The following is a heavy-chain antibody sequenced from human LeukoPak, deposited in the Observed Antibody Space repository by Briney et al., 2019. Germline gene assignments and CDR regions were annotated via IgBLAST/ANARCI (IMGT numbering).Heavy chain of an antibody. Sequence: ASVKVSCKASGGTFSSYAISWVRQAPGQGLEWMGWLNPKSGDTGYAQNFQGRVTMTRNTSISTAYMELTSLRSEDTAVYYCARDRMMYSSNWSPPDYWGQGTLVTVSS. J-gene: IGHJ4*02. CDR2: LNPKSGDT. CDR3: ARDRMMYSSNWSPPDY. CDR1: GGTFSSYA. V-gene: IGHV1-8*02. D-gene: IGHD6-13*01.